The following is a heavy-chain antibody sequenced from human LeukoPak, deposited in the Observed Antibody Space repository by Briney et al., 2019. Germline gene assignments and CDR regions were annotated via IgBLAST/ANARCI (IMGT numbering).Heavy chain of an antibody. CDR3: ARREGGSWLTAVSSAEYYFDY. V-gene: IGHV4-39*01. J-gene: IGHJ4*02. CDR2: IYYSGST. Sequence: SETLSLTCTVSGGSISSSSYYWGWIRQPPGKGLEWIGSIYYSGSTYYNPSLKSRVTISVDTSKNQFSLKLSSVTAADTAVYYCARREGGSWLTAVSSAEYYFDYWGQGTLVTVSS. CDR1: GGSISSSSYY. D-gene: IGHD6-13*01.